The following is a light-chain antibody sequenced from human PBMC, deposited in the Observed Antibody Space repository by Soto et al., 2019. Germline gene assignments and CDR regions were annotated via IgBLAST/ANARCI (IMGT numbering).Light chain of an antibody. CDR2: DVS. V-gene: IGLV2-14*01. CDR3: SSYTSSSTPYV. Sequence: QSALTQPASVSGSPGQSITISCTGTSSDVGGYNSVSWYQQHPGKAPKLMIYDVSNRPSGVSNRFSGSKSGNTASLNISGLQAEDEADYYCSSYTSSSTPYVFGTGTKLTVL. CDR1: SSDVGGYNS. J-gene: IGLJ1*01.